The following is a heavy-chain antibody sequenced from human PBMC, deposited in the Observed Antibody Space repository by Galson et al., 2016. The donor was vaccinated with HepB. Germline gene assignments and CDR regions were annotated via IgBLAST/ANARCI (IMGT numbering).Heavy chain of an antibody. CDR2: ISGSGYII. CDR1: GFTFNSHK. Sequence: SLRLSCAASGFTFNSHKMQWVRQAPGKGLEWLSDISGSGYIIQYADSVKGRFTTSRDNAKNSLFLQMNSLRDEDTAVYYCAREGAYSGNDFGGGFDFWGQGTLGTVSS. J-gene: IGHJ4*02. V-gene: IGHV3-48*02. CDR3: AREGAYSGNDFGGGFDF. D-gene: IGHD5-12*01.